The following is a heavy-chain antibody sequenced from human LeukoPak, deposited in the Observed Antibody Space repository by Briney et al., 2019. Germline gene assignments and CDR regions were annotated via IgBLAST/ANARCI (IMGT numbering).Heavy chain of an antibody. D-gene: IGHD2-21*02. V-gene: IGHV3-11*01. Sequence: PGGSLRLSCSASGFSFSDSYMSWFRLSAEKGLEWIAYITSSGTTTEYADSVKGRFTISRVNAKNSLYLQMKSLIPEDTAVYYXXXXXXXXDPYWXQGTLVTVSS. J-gene: IGHJ4*02. CDR2: ITSSGTTT. CDR1: GFSFSDSY. CDR3: XXXXXXXDPY.